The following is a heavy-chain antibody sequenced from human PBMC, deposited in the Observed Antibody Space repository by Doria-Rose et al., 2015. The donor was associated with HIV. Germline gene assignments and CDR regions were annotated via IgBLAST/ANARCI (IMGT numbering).Heavy chain of an antibody. V-gene: IGHV1-3*01. CDR2: SNGDNGNT. CDR3: AKDRVRVVQAATALDF. J-gene: IGHJ4*02. D-gene: IGHD2-2*01. CDR1: GYTFTRYA. Sequence: QVQLVQSGAEVKKPGASVRVSCKASGYTFTRYAMHWVRQAPGQRPEWIGWSNGDNGNTEYSQKFHGRLTITRNTSASTAYMELSSLTSDDTAVYYCAKDRVRVVQAATALDFWGQGTLVTVSS.